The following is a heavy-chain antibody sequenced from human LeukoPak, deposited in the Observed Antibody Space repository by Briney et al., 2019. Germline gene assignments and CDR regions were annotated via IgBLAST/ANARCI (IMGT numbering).Heavy chain of an antibody. Sequence: GGSLRLSCAASGFTFDDYAMHWVRQAPGKGLEWVSGISWNSGSIGYADSVKGRFTISRDNAKNSLYLQMNSLRAEDTAVYYCARGDSSGWYFDYWGQGTLVTVSS. CDR1: GFTFDDYA. CDR3: ARGDSSGWYFDY. J-gene: IGHJ4*02. V-gene: IGHV3-9*01. D-gene: IGHD6-19*01. CDR2: ISWNSGSI.